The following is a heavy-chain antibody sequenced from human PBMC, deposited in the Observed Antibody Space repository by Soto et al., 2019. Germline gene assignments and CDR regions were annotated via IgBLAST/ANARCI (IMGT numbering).Heavy chain of an antibody. CDR1: GYSFTSYW. CDR2: IYPGDSDT. D-gene: IGHD4-4*01. CDR3: ARQRITVTTWAPVYFDY. Sequence: GESLKISCKGSGYSFTSYWIGWVRQMPGKGLEWMGIIYPGDSDTRYSPSFQGQVTISADKSISTAYLQWSSLKASDTAMYYCARQRITVTTWAPVYFDYWGQGTLVTVSS. J-gene: IGHJ4*02. V-gene: IGHV5-51*01.